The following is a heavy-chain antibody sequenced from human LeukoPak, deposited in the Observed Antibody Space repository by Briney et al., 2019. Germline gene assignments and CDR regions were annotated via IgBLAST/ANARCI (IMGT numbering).Heavy chain of an antibody. V-gene: IGHV1-18*01. CDR1: GYTFTSYG. Sequence: GASVKVSCKASGYTFTSYGISWVRQAPGQGLEWMGWISAYNGNTNYAQKLQGRVTMTTDTSTSTAYIELRSLRSDDTAVYYCASGYPYKYSGYDYWGQGTLVTVSS. D-gene: IGHD5-12*01. CDR3: ASGYPYKYSGYDY. J-gene: IGHJ4*02. CDR2: ISAYNGNT.